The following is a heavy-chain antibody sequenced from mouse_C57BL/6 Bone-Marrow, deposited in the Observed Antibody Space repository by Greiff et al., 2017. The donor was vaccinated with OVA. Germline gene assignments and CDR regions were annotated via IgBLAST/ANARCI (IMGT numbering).Heavy chain of an antibody. V-gene: IGHV2-5*01. CDR3: AKLYWFYAMDY. CDR2: IWIGGST. CDR1: GFSLTSYG. J-gene: IGHJ4*01. D-gene: IGHD2-1*01. Sequence: QVQLQPSGPGLVQPSQSLSITCTVSGFSLTSYGVHWVRQSPGKGLEWLGVIWIGGSTDYNAAFMSKLSITKDNSKSQVFFKMNSLQADDTAIYYCAKLYWFYAMDYWGQGTSVTVSS.